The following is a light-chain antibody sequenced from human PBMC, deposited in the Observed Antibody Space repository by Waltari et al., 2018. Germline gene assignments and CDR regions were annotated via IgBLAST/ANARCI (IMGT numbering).Light chain of an antibody. CDR3: MQATQWPLT. V-gene: IGKV2-30*02. CDR2: TIS. CDR1: QSLVHSDGKTY. Sequence: DVVMTQSPLFLPVTLGQPASISCKSSQSLVHSDGKTYLNWFQQRPGQSPRRLMYTISNRYSWVPGRFSVSGSGTDFTRKISRVEAEDVWVYYCMQATQWPLTFGQGTKVEIK. J-gene: IGKJ1*01.